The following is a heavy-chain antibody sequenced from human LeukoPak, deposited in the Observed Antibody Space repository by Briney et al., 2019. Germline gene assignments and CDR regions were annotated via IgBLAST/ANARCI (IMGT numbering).Heavy chain of an antibody. Sequence: ASVTVSYQDCRCSLTQYDIHGLGQAAGQEVEWMGWINPNSGGTEYTQKFQGRVNMTRHTSISTAYMELSRLRSDDTAVYYCARDFHGVGHYYSYYGMDVWGQGTTVTVSS. D-gene: IGHD3-16*01. CDR1: RCSLTQYD. J-gene: IGHJ6*02. CDR3: ARDFHGVGHYYSYYGMDV. CDR2: INPNSGGT. V-gene: IGHV1-2*02.